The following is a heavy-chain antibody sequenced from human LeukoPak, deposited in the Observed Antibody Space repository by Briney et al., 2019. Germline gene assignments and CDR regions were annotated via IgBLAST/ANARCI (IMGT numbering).Heavy chain of an antibody. J-gene: IGHJ4*02. Sequence: GGSLRLSCAASGFTFSSYWMDWVRQAPGKGLVWVSRINGDGSNTDYADSVKGRFTISRDNAKNTLYPQMNSLRAEDTAVYHCARSYYSNSGYSGYWGQGTLVTVSS. CDR3: ARSYYSNSGYSGY. CDR1: GFTFSSYW. D-gene: IGHD3-22*01. V-gene: IGHV3-74*01. CDR2: INGDGSNT.